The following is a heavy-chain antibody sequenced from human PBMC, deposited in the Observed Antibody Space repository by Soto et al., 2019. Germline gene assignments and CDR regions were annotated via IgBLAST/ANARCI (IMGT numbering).Heavy chain of an antibody. CDR2: IIPIFGTA. CDR1: GGTFSSYA. D-gene: IGHD3-10*01. J-gene: IGHJ2*01. Sequence: QVQLVQSGAEVKKPGSSVKVSCKASGGTFSSYAISWVRQAPGQGLEWMGGIIPIFGTANYAQKFQGRVTTTADESTSTAYMERSSVGSEGTAVYYCARGAYDGSGRRRTYWYFALLGRGARVTVSS. V-gene: IGHV1-69*12. CDR3: ARGAYDGSGRRRTYWYFAL.